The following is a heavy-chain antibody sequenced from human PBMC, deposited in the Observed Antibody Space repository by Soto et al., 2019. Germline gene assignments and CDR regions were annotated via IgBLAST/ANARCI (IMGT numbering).Heavy chain of an antibody. CDR2: IKQDGSEK. CDR3: ARVRTPDSSSVDFDY. V-gene: IGHV3-7*05. J-gene: IGHJ4*02. Sequence: GGSLRLSCAASGFTFSSYWMSWVRQAPGKGLEWVANIKQDGSEKYYVDSVKGRFTISRDNAKNSLYLQMNSLRAEDTAVYYCARVRTPDSSSVDFDYWGQGTLVTVSS. CDR1: GFTFSSYW. D-gene: IGHD6-6*01.